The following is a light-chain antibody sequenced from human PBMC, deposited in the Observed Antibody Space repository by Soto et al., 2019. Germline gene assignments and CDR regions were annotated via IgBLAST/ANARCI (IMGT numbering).Light chain of an antibody. V-gene: IGKV2-28*01. Sequence: DIVMTQSSLSLPVTPGEPASFSCRSSQSLLHSNGYNYLDWYLQKPGQSPQLLIYLGSNRVSGVPDRFSGSGSGTDFTLKISRVEAEDVGVYFCMQALQTPWTFGQGTKVDIK. CDR2: LGS. CDR3: MQALQTPWT. J-gene: IGKJ1*01. CDR1: QSLLHSNGYNY.